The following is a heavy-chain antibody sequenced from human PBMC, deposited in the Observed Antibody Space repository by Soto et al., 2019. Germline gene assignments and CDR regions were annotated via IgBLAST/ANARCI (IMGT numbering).Heavy chain of an antibody. J-gene: IGHJ5*02. CDR2: ISGGGDNT. Sequence: EVQLVESGGGLVQPGGSLRLSCAASAFTFSRFAMSWVRQTPGNGLEWVSAISGGGDNTFYADSVKGRFTISRDNSKNTPYLQMYGLRVEDTAVYYCAKGLSGAGAYQWFDPWGQGTLVTVSS. CDR3: AKGLSGAGAYQWFDP. V-gene: IGHV3-23*04. CDR1: AFTFSRFA. D-gene: IGHD3-10*01.